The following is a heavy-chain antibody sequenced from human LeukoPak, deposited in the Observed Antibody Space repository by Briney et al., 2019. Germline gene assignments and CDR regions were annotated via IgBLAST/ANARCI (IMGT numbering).Heavy chain of an antibody. Sequence: PGGSLRLSCAASGFTFSSYEMNWVPQAPGKGLEWVSYISSSGSTIYYADSVKGRFTISRDNAKNSLYLQMNRLRAEDTAVYYCARDGYNSPYYYYYMDVWGKGTTVTMSS. CDR1: GFTFSSYE. CDR2: ISSSGSTI. D-gene: IGHD5-24*01. J-gene: IGHJ6*03. CDR3: ARDGYNSPYYYYYMDV. V-gene: IGHV3-48*03.